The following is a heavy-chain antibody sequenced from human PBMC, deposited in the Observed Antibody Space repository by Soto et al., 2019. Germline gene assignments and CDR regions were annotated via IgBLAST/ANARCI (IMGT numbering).Heavy chain of an antibody. D-gene: IGHD2-15*01. Sequence: SETLSLTCTVSGGSIYRSGYYWGWIRQPPGRGLEWIGNIDYNGVTYSNPSLKSRVTISRDTSKNQFSLKLTSVAAADTALYYCGKVLVGATGHTDSDSWGPGTLVTVSS. CDR2: IDYNGVT. CDR1: GGSIYRSGYY. CDR3: GKVLVGATGHTDSDS. J-gene: IGHJ4*02. V-gene: IGHV4-39*01.